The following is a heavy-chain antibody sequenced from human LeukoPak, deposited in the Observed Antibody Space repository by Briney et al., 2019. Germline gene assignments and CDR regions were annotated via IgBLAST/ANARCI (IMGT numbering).Heavy chain of an antibody. V-gene: IGHV1-46*01. Sequence: ASVKVSCKASGYTFTSYYMHWVRQAPGQGLEWMGIINPSGGSTSYAQKFQGRVTMTRDTSTSTVYMELSSLGSEDTAVYYCARPINYYDSSGYYDDYYYYGMDVWGQGTTVTVSS. J-gene: IGHJ6*02. D-gene: IGHD3-22*01. CDR1: GYTFTSYY. CDR2: INPSGGST. CDR3: ARPINYYDSSGYYDDYYYYGMDV.